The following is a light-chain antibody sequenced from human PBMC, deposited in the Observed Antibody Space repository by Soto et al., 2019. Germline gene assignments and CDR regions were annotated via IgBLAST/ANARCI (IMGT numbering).Light chain of an antibody. CDR2: GAF. V-gene: IGKV3-20*01. Sequence: EILLTQSPGTLSLSPGERATLSCRASQSLSRKYLAWYQQKPGQAPRLLIYGAFSRATGIPDRFSGGGSGKDFTLTISRLEPEDFEVYYCQQYSSSVMYTFGQGTKLEIK. CDR3: QQYSSSVMYT. CDR1: QSLSRKY. J-gene: IGKJ2*01.